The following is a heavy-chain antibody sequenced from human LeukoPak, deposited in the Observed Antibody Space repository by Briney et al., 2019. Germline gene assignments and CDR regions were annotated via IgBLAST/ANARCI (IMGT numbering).Heavy chain of an antibody. V-gene: IGHV3-7*01. J-gene: IGHJ4*02. Sequence: GGSLRLSCAASGFTFSSYWMSWVRQAPGKGLGWVANIKQDGSEKYYVDSVKGRFTISRDNAKNSLYLQMNSLRAEDTAVYYCAREDIVVVPAAPSGVDYWGQGTLVTVSS. CDR1: GFTFSSYW. CDR2: IKQDGSEK. CDR3: AREDIVVVPAAPSGVDY. D-gene: IGHD2-2*01.